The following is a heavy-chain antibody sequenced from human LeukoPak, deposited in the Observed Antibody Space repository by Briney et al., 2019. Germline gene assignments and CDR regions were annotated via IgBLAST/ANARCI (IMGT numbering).Heavy chain of an antibody. J-gene: IGHJ4*02. CDR3: ARHSCYDFWSGYYIDY. CDR1: GYSFTSYW. D-gene: IGHD3-3*01. CDR2: IYPGDSDT. Sequence: GESLKISCQGSGYSFTSYWIGWVRQMPGKGLKWMGIIYPGDSDTRYSPSFQGQVTISADKSISTAYLQWSSLKASDTAMYYCARHSCYDFWSGYYIDYWGQGTLVTVSS. V-gene: IGHV5-51*01.